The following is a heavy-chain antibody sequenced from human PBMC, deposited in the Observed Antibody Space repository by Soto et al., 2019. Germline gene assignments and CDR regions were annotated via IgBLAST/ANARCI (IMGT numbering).Heavy chain of an antibody. V-gene: IGHV3-23*01. CDR2: ISGRGIST. D-gene: IGHD3-10*01. CDR3: ARDHKFGEPP. J-gene: IGHJ5*02. CDR1: GFTFSSYA. Sequence: EVQLLESGGGLVQPRGSLRLSCAAYGFTFSSYAMSWVRQAPGKGLEWVSAISGRGISTYYADSVKGRFTISRDNSNNTLYLQMNSLRADDTAMYYCARDHKFGEPPWGQGTLVTVSS.